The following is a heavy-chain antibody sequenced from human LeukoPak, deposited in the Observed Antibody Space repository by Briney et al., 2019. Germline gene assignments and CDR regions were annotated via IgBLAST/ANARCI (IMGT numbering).Heavy chain of an antibody. CDR1: GFTFSSYA. CDR2: ISGSAGST. Sequence: GGSLRLSCAASGFTFSSYAMSWVRPAPGKGLEWVSAISGSAGSTYYADSVKGRFTISRDKSKNTLYLQMNSLRAEDTAVYYCAKFGAALPQKRLGTNTFDYWGQGTLVTVSS. J-gene: IGHJ4*02. D-gene: IGHD6-6*01. CDR3: AKFGAALPQKRLGTNTFDY. V-gene: IGHV3-23*01.